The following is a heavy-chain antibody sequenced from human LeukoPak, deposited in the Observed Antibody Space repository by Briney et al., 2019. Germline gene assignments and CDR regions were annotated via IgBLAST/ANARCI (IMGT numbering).Heavy chain of an antibody. V-gene: IGHV4-59*01. CDR1: GGSIGSYY. CDR3: ARIGTGGLFDY. Sequence: SETLSLTCNVSGGSIGSYYWTWVRQPPGKGLEWIGYVYYSGSTNYNPSLESRVTISVDTSKNQFSLKLSSVTAADTAMYYCARIGTGGLFDYWGQGTLVTVSS. CDR2: VYYSGST. J-gene: IGHJ4*02. D-gene: IGHD3/OR15-3a*01.